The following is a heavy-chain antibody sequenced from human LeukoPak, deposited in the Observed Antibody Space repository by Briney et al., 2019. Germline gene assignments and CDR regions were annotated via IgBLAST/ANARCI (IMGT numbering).Heavy chain of an antibody. J-gene: IGHJ4*02. CDR3: ARDGGDIVVVPALFDY. CDR2: ISSSSSYI. D-gene: IGHD2-2*01. Sequence: GGSLRLSCAASGFTFSSYSVNWVRQAPGKGLEWVSSISSSSSYIYYADSVKGRFTISRDNAKNSLYLQMNSLRAEDTAVYYCARDGGDIVVVPALFDYWGQGTLVTVSS. V-gene: IGHV3-21*01. CDR1: GFTFSSYS.